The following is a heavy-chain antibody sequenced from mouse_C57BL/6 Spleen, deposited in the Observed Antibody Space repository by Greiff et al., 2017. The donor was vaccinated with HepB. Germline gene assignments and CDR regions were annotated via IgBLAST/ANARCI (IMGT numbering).Heavy chain of an antibody. D-gene: IGHD1-1*01. CDR3: ARGEATDGSSSYWYFDV. Sequence: EVQVVESGGGLVKPGGSLKLSCAASGFTFSSYAMSWVRQTPEKRLEWVATISDGGSYTYYPDNVKGRFTISRDNAKNNLYLQMSHLKSEDTAMYYCARGEATDGSSSYWYFDVWGTGTTVTVSS. CDR2: ISDGGSYT. CDR1: GFTFSSYA. J-gene: IGHJ1*03. V-gene: IGHV5-4*01.